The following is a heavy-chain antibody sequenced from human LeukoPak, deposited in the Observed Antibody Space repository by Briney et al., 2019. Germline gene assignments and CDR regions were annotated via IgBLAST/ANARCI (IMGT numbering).Heavy chain of an antibody. CDR2: VYYTGST. CDR3: ARTQYCSSTSCYFGYFDY. CDR1: GGSVSSGSYY. J-gene: IGHJ4*02. Sequence: SETLSLTCTVSGGSVSSGSYYWSWIRQPPGQGLEWIAYVYYTGSTNCNPSLTSRVTISVDTSKNQFSLKLSSVTAADTAVYYCARTQYCSSTSCYFGYFDYWGQGTLVTVSS. V-gene: IGHV4-61*01. D-gene: IGHD2-2*01.